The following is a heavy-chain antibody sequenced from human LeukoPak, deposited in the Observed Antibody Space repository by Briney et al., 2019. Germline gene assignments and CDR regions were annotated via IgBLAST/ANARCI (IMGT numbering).Heavy chain of an antibody. D-gene: IGHD4-17*01. V-gene: IGHV4-39*07. CDR1: GGSISSSSYY. CDR3: ATTTVRTGY. J-gene: IGHJ4*02. CDR2: IYYSGST. Sequence: SETLSLTCTVSGGSISSSSYYWGWIRQPPGKGLEWIGSIYYSGSTYYNPSLKSRVTISVDTSKNQFSLKLSSVTAADTAVYYCATTTVRTGYWGQGTLVTVSS.